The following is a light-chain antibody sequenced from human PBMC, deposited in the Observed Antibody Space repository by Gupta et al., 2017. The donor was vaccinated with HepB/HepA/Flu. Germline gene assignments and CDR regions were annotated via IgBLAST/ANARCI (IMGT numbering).Light chain of an antibody. Sequence: QSALTQPPSVSGSPEQSVTISCTGTSSNIGGYNYVSWYQQHPGKALKLIIYDVTRRPSGVPYRFSGSKSGNTASLTISGLQAEDEPDYYCSSDEGFVVFGGGTKLTV. CDR3: SSDEGFVV. J-gene: IGLJ2*01. CDR2: DVT. V-gene: IGLV2-11*01. CDR1: SSNIGGYNY.